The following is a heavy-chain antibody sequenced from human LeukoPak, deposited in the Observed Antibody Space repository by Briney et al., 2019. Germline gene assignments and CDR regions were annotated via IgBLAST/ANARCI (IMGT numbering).Heavy chain of an antibody. J-gene: IGHJ3*02. CDR1: GGSISSYY. CDR3: ARGATVTAGAFDI. Sequence: PSETLSLTCTVSGGSISSYYWSWIRQPPGKGLEWIGYIYYSGSSNYNPSLKSRVTISVDTSKNQFSLKLSSVTAADTAVYYCARGATVTAGAFDIWGQGTMVTVSS. D-gene: IGHD4-17*01. CDR2: IYYSGSS. V-gene: IGHV4-59*08.